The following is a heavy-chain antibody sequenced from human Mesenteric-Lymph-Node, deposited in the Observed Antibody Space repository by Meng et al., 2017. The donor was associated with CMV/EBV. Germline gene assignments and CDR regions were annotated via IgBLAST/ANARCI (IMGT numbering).Heavy chain of an antibody. J-gene: IGHJ6*02. Sequence: GGSLRLSCVASGFTFSSYRMHWVRQAPGKGLVWVSRINRDGSSTSYADSVKGRFIISRDNSKNTLYLQMSSLRAEDTAVYYCARDLWLAAVGTGYYNGMDVWGQGTTVTVSS. CDR3: ARDLWLAAVGTGYYNGMDV. CDR2: INRDGSST. CDR1: GFTFSSYR. V-gene: IGHV3-74*01. D-gene: IGHD6-13*01.